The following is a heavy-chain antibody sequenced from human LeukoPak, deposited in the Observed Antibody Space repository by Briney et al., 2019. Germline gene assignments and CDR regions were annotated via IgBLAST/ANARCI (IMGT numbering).Heavy chain of an antibody. D-gene: IGHD3-16*01. J-gene: IGHJ3*02. CDR3: ARRRLGDAFDI. CDR1: GGSIRSFY. V-gene: IGHV4-59*08. Sequence: KTSETLSLTCTVSGGSIRSFYWSWIRQPPGKGLEWIGYIYYSGSTNYNPSLRSRVTISVDTSKNQFSLKLRSVTAADTAVYYCARRRLGDAFDIWGQGTMVTVSS. CDR2: IYYSGST.